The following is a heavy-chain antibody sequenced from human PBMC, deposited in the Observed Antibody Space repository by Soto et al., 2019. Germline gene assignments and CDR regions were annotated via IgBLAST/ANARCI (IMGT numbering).Heavy chain of an antibody. D-gene: IGHD5-18*01. CDR2: IYYSGST. V-gene: IGHV4-31*02. J-gene: IGHJ6*02. Sequence: SETLSLTCTVSGGSISSGVYYWSWIRQHPGKGLEWIGYIYYSGSTYYNPSLKSRVTISVDTSKNQFSLKLSSVTAADTAVYYCARERYSYGPNYYYGMDVWGQGTTVTVSS. CDR3: ARERYSYGPNYYYGMDV. CDR1: GGSISSGVYY.